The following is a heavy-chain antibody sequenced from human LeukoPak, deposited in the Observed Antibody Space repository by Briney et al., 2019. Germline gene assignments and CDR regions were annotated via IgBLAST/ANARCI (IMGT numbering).Heavy chain of an antibody. CDR1: GFTFSSYA. V-gene: IGHV3-30-3*01. J-gene: IGHJ5*02. CDR3: ARHLPGVSLAHTRVVPAARFDP. Sequence: PGGSLRLSCAASGFTFSSYAMSWVRQAPGKGLEWVAVISYDGSNKYYADSVKGRFTISRDNSKNTLYLQMNSLRAEDTAVYYCARHLPGVSLAHTRVVPAARFDPWGQGTLVTVSS. D-gene: IGHD2-2*01. CDR2: ISYDGSNK.